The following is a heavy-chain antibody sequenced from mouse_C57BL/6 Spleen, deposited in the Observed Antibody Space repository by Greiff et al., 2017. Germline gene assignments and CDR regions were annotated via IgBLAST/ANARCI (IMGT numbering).Heavy chain of an antibody. D-gene: IGHD3-3*01. Sequence: QVQLQQPGAELVKPGASVKVSCKASGYTFTSYWMHWVKQRPGQGLEWIGRIHPSDSDTNYNQKFKGKATLTVDKSSSTAYMQLSSLTSEDSAVYYCATGTDYYARDDWGQGTSVTVSS. J-gene: IGHJ4*01. CDR3: ATGTDYYARDD. CDR1: GYTFTSYW. V-gene: IGHV1-74*01. CDR2: IHPSDSDT.